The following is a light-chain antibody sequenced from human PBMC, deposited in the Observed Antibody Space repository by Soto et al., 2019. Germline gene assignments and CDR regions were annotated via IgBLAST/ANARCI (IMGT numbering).Light chain of an antibody. CDR1: SSDVGAYDY. J-gene: IGLJ1*01. Sequence: QSVLTQPPSASGSPGQSVTISCTGTSSDVGAYDYVSWYQQHPGKAPKLIIYEVSHRPSGASNHFSGYKSGNTASLTISGLQAEDEADYYCSSYTSTSTPCVFGTGTKVTVL. V-gene: IGLV2-14*01. CDR2: EVS. CDR3: SSYTSTSTPCV.